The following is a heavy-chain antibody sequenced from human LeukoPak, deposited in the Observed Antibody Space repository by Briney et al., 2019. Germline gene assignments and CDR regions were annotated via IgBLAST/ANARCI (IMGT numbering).Heavy chain of an antibody. Sequence: GGSLRLSCAGSGLTFSSYSMSWVRQAPGKGLEWVSGISGSGGSTYYADSVKGRFTISRDNSKNTLYLQMNSLRAEGTAVYYCVKDGPYYYGSGSYYGMDVWGQGTTVTVSS. D-gene: IGHD3-10*01. CDR3: VKDGPYYYGSGSYYGMDV. V-gene: IGHV3-23*01. CDR1: GLTFSSYS. J-gene: IGHJ6*02. CDR2: ISGSGGST.